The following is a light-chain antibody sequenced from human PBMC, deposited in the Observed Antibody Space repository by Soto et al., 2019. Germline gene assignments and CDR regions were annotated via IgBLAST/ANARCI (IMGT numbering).Light chain of an antibody. CDR3: QQYNSYPWT. CDR1: QTIFNW. J-gene: IGKJ1*01. Sequence: DIQMTQSPSTLSASVGDRVTITCRASQTIFNWLAWYQRKPGRAPNLLIYDASSLQSGVPSTFSGSGSGTEFTLTISXLXXXXXXTYYCQQYNSYPWTFGQGTXXEIK. CDR2: DAS. V-gene: IGKV1-5*01.